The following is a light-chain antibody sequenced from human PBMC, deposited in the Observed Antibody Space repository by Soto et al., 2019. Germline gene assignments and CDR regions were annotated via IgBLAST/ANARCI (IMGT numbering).Light chain of an antibody. Sequence: QSALTQPASMSGSPGQSITISCTGTSGDVDAFDYVSWYQQHPGKAPKLMIFEVSDRPSGVSDRFSGSKSGSTASLTISGLQAEDEADYFCTSFTSSSTQVFGTGTKLTVL. J-gene: IGLJ1*01. CDR2: EVS. CDR3: TSFTSSSTQV. CDR1: SGDVDAFDY. V-gene: IGLV2-14*01.